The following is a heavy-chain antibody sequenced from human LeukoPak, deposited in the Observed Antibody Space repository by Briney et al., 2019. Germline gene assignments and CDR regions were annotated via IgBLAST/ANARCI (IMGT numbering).Heavy chain of an antibody. CDR1: GGSISSYY. D-gene: IGHD1-26*01. V-gene: IGHV4-59*12. CDR3: AKDSEWELRSSSFDY. J-gene: IGHJ4*02. Sequence: SETLSLTCTVSGGSISSYYWSWIRQPPGKGLEWIGYIYYSGSTNYNPSLKSRVTISVDTSKNQFSLKLSSVTAADTALYYCAKDSEWELRSSSFDYWGQGTLVTVSS. CDR2: IYYSGST.